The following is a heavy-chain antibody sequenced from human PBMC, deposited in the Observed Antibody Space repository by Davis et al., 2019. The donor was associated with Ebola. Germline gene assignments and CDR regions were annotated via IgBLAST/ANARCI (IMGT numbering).Heavy chain of an antibody. CDR1: GYSFTSYW. Sequence: PGGSLRLSCKGSGYSFTSYWISWVRQMPGKGLEWMGRIDPSDSYTNYSPSFQGHVTISADKSISTAYLQWSSLKASDTAMYYCARHQGGGYSGYGLSEDYYYYYYMDVWGKGTTVTVSS. CDR3: ARHQGGGYSGYGLSEDYYYYYYMDV. D-gene: IGHD5-12*01. V-gene: IGHV5-10-1*01. CDR2: IDPSDSYT. J-gene: IGHJ6*03.